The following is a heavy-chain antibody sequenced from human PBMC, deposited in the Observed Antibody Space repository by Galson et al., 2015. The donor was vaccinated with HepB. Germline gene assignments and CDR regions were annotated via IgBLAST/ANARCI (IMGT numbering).Heavy chain of an antibody. V-gene: IGHV3-11*01. J-gene: IGHJ2*01. Sequence: SLRLSCAASGFTFSGYHMSWIRQAPGKGLEWVSYISNSGSSKYYADSVKGRFTISRDNAKNSLYLQVNSLRAEDTAVYYCVRGYLWGRGTLVTVSS. CDR2: ISNSGSSK. CDR3: VRGYL. CDR1: GFTFSGYH.